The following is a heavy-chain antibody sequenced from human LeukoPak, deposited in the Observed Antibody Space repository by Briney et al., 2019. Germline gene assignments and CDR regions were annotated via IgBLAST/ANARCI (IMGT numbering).Heavy chain of an antibody. CDR1: GGSISSYY. V-gene: IGHV4-4*07. D-gene: IGHD3-22*01. CDR3: ARDTYYYDSGNYFDY. J-gene: IGHJ4*02. Sequence: SETLSLTCTASGGSISSYYWSWIRQPAGKGLEWIGRIYTSGSTNYNPSLKSRVTMSVDTSKNQFSLKLSSVTAADTAVYYCARDTYYYDSGNYFDYWGQGTLVTVSS. CDR2: IYTSGST.